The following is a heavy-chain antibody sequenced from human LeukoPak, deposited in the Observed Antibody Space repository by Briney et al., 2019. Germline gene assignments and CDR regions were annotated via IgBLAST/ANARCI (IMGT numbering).Heavy chain of an antibody. Sequence: GGSLRLSCGASGFTFSNYAMSWVRQAPGKGLEWVSGISDSGSTAFYADSVKGRFTSSRDNPKSTLYLQMNSLRAEDTAVYYCAKEGTVYYYYMDVWGKGTTVTVSS. J-gene: IGHJ6*03. CDR3: AKEGTVYYYYMDV. CDR2: ISDSGSTA. D-gene: IGHD4-11*01. CDR1: GFTFSNYA. V-gene: IGHV3-23*01.